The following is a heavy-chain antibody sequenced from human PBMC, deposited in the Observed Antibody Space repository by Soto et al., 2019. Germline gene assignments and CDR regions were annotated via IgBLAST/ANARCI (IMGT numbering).Heavy chain of an antibody. V-gene: IGHV5-51*01. CDR3: ARRGSSWYNGYHYYAMAV. CDR1: GYSFTTYW. D-gene: IGHD5-12*01. J-gene: IGHJ6*02. Sequence: DSLKISCKGSGYSFTTYWVAWVRQMPGKGLEWMGIIYPGDSDTRYSPSFQGQVTISADKSISTAYLQWSSLKASDSAMYYCARRGSSWYNGYHYYAMAVWGQGTTVTVS. CDR2: IYPGDSDT.